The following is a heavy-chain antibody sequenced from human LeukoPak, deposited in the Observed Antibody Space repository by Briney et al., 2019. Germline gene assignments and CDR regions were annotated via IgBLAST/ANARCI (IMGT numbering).Heavy chain of an antibody. V-gene: IGHV3-7*01. CDR1: GFTFSSYW. D-gene: IGHD2-2*01. Sequence: PGGSLRLSCAASGFTFSSYWMSWVRQAPGKGLEWVANIKQDGSEKYYVDSVKGRFTISRDNAKNSLYLQMNSLRVEDTAVYFCARDFCSSTSCFYDPWGQGTLVTVSS. J-gene: IGHJ5*02. CDR3: ARDFCSSTSCFYDP. CDR2: IKQDGSEK.